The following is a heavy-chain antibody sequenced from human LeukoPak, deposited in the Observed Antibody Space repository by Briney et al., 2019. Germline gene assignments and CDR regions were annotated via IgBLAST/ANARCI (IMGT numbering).Heavy chain of an antibody. D-gene: IGHD2-15*01. CDR2: ISASGGST. V-gene: IGHV3-23*01. CDR3: AKSEQRYRSGGSCPLSAFDI. Sequence: QPGGSLRLSCAASGFTFSSYAMSWVRQAPGKGLEWVSAISASGGSTYYADSVKGRFTISRDSPKNTLYLQMNSLRAEDTAVYYCAKSEQRYRSGGSCPLSAFDIWGQGTMVTVSS. CDR1: GFTFSSYA. J-gene: IGHJ3*02.